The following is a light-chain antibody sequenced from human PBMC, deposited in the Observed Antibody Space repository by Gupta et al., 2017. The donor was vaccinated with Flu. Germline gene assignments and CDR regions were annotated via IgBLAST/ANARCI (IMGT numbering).Light chain of an antibody. J-gene: IGKJ2*01. CDR3: QQDNNWLPYT. V-gene: IGKV3-15*01. CDR1: QSVSSN. Sequence: EIVMTQSPATLSVSPGERATLSCRASQSVSSNLAWYQQKPGQAPRLLIYGASTRDTGITARFSGSGYGTEFTLTISSRQSEDFAVYYCQQDNNWLPYTFGQGTKLEIK. CDR2: GAS.